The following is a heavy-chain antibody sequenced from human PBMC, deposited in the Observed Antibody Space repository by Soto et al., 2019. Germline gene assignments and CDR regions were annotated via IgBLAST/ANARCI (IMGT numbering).Heavy chain of an antibody. D-gene: IGHD3-16*02. V-gene: IGHV2-5*02. CDR2: IYWDDDK. CDR3: AHTALGDLGALSFFAIFDY. CDR1: GFSLSTSGVG. J-gene: IGHJ4*02. Sequence: QITLKESGPTLVKPTQTLTLTCTFSGFSLSTSGVGVGWIRQPPGKALEWLARIYWDDDKRYSPSLKSRLTITKDTSKNQVVLTMTNMDPVDTATYYCAHTALGDLGALSFFAIFDYWGQGTLVTVSS.